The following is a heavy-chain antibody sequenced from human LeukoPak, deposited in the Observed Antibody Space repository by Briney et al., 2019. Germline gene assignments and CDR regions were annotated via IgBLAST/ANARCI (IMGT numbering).Heavy chain of an antibody. Sequence: ASVKVSCKASGGTFSSYAISWVRQAPGQGLEWMGGIIPIFGTANYAQKFQGRVTITADESTSTAYMELSSLRSEDTAVYYCARSLYYYDSSGYFDYWGQGTLVTVSS. V-gene: IGHV1-69*13. CDR2: IIPIFGTA. CDR3: ARSLYYYDSSGYFDY. CDR1: GGTFSSYA. D-gene: IGHD3-22*01. J-gene: IGHJ4*02.